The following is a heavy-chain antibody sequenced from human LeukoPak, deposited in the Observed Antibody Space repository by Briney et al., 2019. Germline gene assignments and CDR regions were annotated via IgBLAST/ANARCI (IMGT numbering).Heavy chain of an antibody. D-gene: IGHD6-19*01. Sequence: SGGSLRLSCAASRFTFTNYAMAWVRHRPATGQGLEWVSEISGSGGSTYYADSVKGRFTISRDNSKNTLYLQMNSLTVEDTAVYYCAKDLSSGWPSSAFDIWGQGTMVTVSS. J-gene: IGHJ3*02. CDR1: RFTFTNYA. V-gene: IGHV3-23*01. CDR2: ISGSGGST. CDR3: AKDLSSGWPSSAFDI.